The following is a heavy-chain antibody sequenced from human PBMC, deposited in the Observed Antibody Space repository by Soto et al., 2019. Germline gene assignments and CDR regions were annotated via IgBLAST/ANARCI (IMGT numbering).Heavy chain of an antibody. J-gene: IGHJ4*02. CDR1: GGSISSSSYY. D-gene: IGHD6-13*01. V-gene: IGHV4-39*01. CDR3: ARHPNQHLEFDY. CDR2: IYYSGST. Sequence: QLQLQESGPGLVKPSETLSLTCTVSGGSISSSSYYWGWIRQPPGKGLEWIGSIYYSGSTYYNPSLKSRVTISVDTSKNQFSLKLSSVTPADTAVYYCARHPNQHLEFDYWGQGTLVTVSS.